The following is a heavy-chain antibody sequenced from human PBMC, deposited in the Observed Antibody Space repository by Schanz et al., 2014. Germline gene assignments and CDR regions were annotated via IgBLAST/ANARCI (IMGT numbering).Heavy chain of an antibody. Sequence: EVQLVESGGGVVQPGRSLRLSCAASGFTFSTHAMHWVRQAPGKGPEWVANIKHDGSVKDYVDSVKGRFTISRDNAKNSLYLEMNSLRAEDTALYYCARDRRNADLDYWGQGTLVTVSS. CDR1: GFTFSTHA. CDR2: IKHDGSVK. V-gene: IGHV3-7*01. D-gene: IGHD1-1*01. J-gene: IGHJ4*02. CDR3: ARDRRNADLDY.